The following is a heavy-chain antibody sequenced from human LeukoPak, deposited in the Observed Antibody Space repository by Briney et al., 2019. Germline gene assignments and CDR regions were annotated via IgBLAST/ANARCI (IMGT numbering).Heavy chain of an antibody. V-gene: IGHV3-23*01. J-gene: IGHJ5*02. CDR2: ISGSGGST. Sequence: GGSLRLSCAASGFTFSSYAMSWVRQAPGKGLEWVSAISGSGGSTYYADSVKGRFTISRDNAKNSLYLQMNSLRAEDTAVYYCARGPYSYGLNWLDPWGQGTLVTVSS. CDR1: GFTFSSYA. D-gene: IGHD5-18*01. CDR3: ARGPYSYGLNWLDP.